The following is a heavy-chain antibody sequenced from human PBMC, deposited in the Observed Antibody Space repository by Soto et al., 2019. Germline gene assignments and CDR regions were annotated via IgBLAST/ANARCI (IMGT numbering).Heavy chain of an antibody. Sequence: SETLSLACTVSGGAISSSSYYWGWIRQPPGKGLEWIGSIYYSGSTYYNPSLKSRVTISVDTSKNQFSLKLTSVTDADTAVYYCARHLYCSSTSCYPGGGYGMDVWGQGTTVT. J-gene: IGHJ6*02. V-gene: IGHV4-39*01. CDR2: IYYSGST. CDR3: ARHLYCSSTSCYPGGGYGMDV. CDR1: GGAISSSSYY. D-gene: IGHD2-2*01.